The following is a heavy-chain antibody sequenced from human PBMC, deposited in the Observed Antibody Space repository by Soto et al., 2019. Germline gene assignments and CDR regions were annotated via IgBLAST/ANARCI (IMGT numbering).Heavy chain of an antibody. V-gene: IGHV3-7*01. CDR1: GFTFSSYW. CDR2: IKQDGSEK. J-gene: IGHJ5*02. CDR3: ARLRSNWLEP. Sequence: PGGSLRLSCAASGFTFSSYWMSWVRQAPGKGLEWVANIKQDGSEKYDVDSVKGRFTISRDNAKNSLYLQMNSPRAADAAVYYCARLRSNWLEPWGQGTLVTVSS.